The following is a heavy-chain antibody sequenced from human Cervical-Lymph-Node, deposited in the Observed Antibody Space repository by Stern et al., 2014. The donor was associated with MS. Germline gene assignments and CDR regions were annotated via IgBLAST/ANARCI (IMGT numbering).Heavy chain of an antibody. V-gene: IGHV3-33*01. CDR1: GFIFSTSG. CDR3: ARDIDSSGNLYLQH. Sequence: VQLVESGGGVVQTGRSLRLSCAASGFIFSTSGMHWVRQAPGKGLEWVALIWYDGSEKHYADSVKGRFTISRDNSKNRLYLEMNTLRAEDTAVYYCARDIDSSGNLYLQHWRQGTLVTVSP. J-gene: IGHJ1*01. CDR2: IWYDGSEK. D-gene: IGHD6-19*01.